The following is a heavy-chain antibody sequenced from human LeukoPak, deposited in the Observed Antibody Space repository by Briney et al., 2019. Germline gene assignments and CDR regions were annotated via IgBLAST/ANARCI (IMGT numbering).Heavy chain of an antibody. J-gene: IGHJ5*02. CDR3: ARSMWSDRWFDP. D-gene: IGHD1-26*01. CDR2: IIPIFGTA. Sequence: ASVKVSCKASGGTFSSYAISWVRQAPGQGLEWMGGIIPIFGTANYAQKFQGRVTITADESTSTAYMEPSSLRSEDTAVYYCARSMWSDRWFDPWGQGTLVTVSS. V-gene: IGHV1-69*01. CDR1: GGTFSSYA.